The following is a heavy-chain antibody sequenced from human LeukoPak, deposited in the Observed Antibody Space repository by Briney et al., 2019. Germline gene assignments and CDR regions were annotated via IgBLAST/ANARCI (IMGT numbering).Heavy chain of an antibody. Sequence: RPGGSLRPSCAASGFTFSSYSMNWVRQAPGKGLEWVSSISSSSYIYYADSVKGRFTISRDNAKNSLYLQMNSLRAEDTAVYYCARAERGYSYPRGVDYWGQGTLVTVSS. CDR1: GFTFSSYS. J-gene: IGHJ4*02. CDR3: ARAERGYSYPRGVDY. D-gene: IGHD5-18*01. CDR2: ISSSSYI. V-gene: IGHV3-21*01.